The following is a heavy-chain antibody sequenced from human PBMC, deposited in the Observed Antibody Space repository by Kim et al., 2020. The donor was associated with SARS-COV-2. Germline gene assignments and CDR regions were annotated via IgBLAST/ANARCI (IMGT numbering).Heavy chain of an antibody. D-gene: IGHD3-3*01. CDR1: GFTFSSYW. CDR2: INSDGSST. V-gene: IGHV3-74*01. Sequence: GGSLRLSCAASGFTFSSYWMHWVRQAPGKGLVWVSRINSDGSSTSYADSVKGRFTISRDNAKNTLYLQMNSLRAEDTAVYYCARDRADFWSGYLGDGMDVWGQGTTVTVSS. CDR3: ARDRADFWSGYLGDGMDV. J-gene: IGHJ6*02.